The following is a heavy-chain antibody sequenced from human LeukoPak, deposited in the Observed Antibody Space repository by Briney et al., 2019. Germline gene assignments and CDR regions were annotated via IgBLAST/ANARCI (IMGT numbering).Heavy chain of an antibody. J-gene: IGHJ4*02. CDR1: GFTFSSYA. Sequence: GGSLRLSCAASGFTFSSYAMNWVRQAPGKGLEWFSAISGSGGSTYYADSVKGRFTISRDNSKNTLYLQMNSLRAEDTAVYYCAKGLGYSSGWYNIDYWGQGTLVTVSS. V-gene: IGHV3-23*01. CDR2: ISGSGGST. D-gene: IGHD6-19*01. CDR3: AKGLGYSSGWYNIDY.